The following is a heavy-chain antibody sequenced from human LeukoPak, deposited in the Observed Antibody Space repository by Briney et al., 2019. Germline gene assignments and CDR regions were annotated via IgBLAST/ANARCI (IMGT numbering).Heavy chain of an antibody. Sequence: GGSLRLSCAASGFTFSSYAMSWVRQAPGKGLEWVSAISGSRGSTYYADSVKGRFTISRDNSKNTLYLQMNSLRAEDTAVYYCAKGLRIAVAGTVVDYWGQGTLVTVSS. J-gene: IGHJ4*02. D-gene: IGHD6-19*01. CDR2: ISGSRGST. CDR1: GFTFSSYA. V-gene: IGHV3-23*01. CDR3: AKGLRIAVAGTVVDY.